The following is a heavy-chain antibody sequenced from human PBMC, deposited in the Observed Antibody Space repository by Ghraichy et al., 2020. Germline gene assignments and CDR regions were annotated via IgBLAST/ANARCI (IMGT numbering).Heavy chain of an antibody. CDR2: ISFDGIHT. Sequence: GSLRLSCAASGFDFRNYVMHWVRQAPGEGLEWVALISFDGIHTHYVDSVKGRFSISRDNSKNTLYLQMNSLRAEDTAVYYCANLATGFYLDYWGQGTLVTVSS. CDR1: GFDFRNYV. D-gene: IGHD3-3*02. J-gene: IGHJ4*02. V-gene: IGHV3-30*18. CDR3: ANLATGFYLDY.